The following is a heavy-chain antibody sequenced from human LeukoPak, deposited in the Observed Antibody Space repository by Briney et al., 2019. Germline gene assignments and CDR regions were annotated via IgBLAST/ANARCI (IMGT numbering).Heavy chain of an antibody. D-gene: IGHD6-13*01. CDR3: ARVYRSTWPTPHEYFQH. J-gene: IGHJ1*01. CDR2: ISYDGSKK. Sequence: GGSLRLSCAASGFTFSTFSMHWFRQAPGKGLEWVAVISYDGSKKYYADSVKGRFTISRDNSWNTLNLQMDSLRVEDTAVYYCARVYRSTWPTPHEYFQHWGQGTLVTVS. V-gene: IGHV3-30-3*01. CDR1: GFTFSTFS.